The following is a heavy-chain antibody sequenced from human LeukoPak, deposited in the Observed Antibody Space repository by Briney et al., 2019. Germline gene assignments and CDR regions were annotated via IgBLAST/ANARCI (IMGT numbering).Heavy chain of an antibody. V-gene: IGHV3-23*01. D-gene: IGHD3-3*01. J-gene: IGHJ4*02. Sequence: GGSLRLSCAASGFTFSSYAMSWVRQAPGKGLEWVSAISGSGGSTYYADSVKGRFTISRDNSKNTLYLQMNSLRAEDTAVYYCARGGTPITIFGVVPYFDYWGQGTLVTVSS. CDR1: GFTFSSYA. CDR2: ISGSGGST. CDR3: ARGGTPITIFGVVPYFDY.